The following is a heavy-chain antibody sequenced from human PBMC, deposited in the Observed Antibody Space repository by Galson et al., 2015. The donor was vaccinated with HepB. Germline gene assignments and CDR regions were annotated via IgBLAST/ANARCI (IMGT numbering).Heavy chain of an antibody. CDR2: INPNSGGT. CDR1: GYTITGYY. Sequence: SVKVSCKASGYTITGYYMHWVRQAPGQGLEWMGRINPNSGGTNYAQKFQGRVTMTRDTSISTAYMELSRLRSDDTAVYYCARGLHYYDRLGDYYYGMDVWGQGTTVTVSS. D-gene: IGHD3-22*01. J-gene: IGHJ6*02. CDR3: ARGLHYYDRLGDYYYGMDV. V-gene: IGHV1-2*06.